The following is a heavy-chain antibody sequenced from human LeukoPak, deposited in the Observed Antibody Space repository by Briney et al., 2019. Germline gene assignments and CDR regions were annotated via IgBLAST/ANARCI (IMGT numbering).Heavy chain of an antibody. CDR3: ARDRDIVPTIVPFDY. CDR1: GFTFRNYS. J-gene: IGHJ4*02. V-gene: IGHV3-21*01. CDR2: ITNSGSFI. Sequence: GGSLRLSCAASGFTFRNYSMNWVRQAPGKGLEWVSSITNSGSFIYYADSVKGRFTISRDNAKNSLYLRMNSLRAEDTAVYYCARDRDIVPTIVPFDYWRQGTLVTVSS. D-gene: IGHD5-12*01.